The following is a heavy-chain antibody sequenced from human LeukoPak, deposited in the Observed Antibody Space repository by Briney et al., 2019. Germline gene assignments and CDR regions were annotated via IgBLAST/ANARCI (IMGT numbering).Heavy chain of an antibody. V-gene: IGHV1-18*01. CDR3: TRASDTSWPFDF. CDR1: GYAFTTFG. J-gene: IGHJ4*02. D-gene: IGHD2-2*01. CDR2: ISTSKAYT. Sequence: ASAKVSFTASGYAFTTFGIMWVRPAPGQGLEWMGWISTSKAYTRYAQKFQGRATLTTDPSTSTAYLELTSLTSHDTAVYFCTRASDTSWPFDFWGQGTKVTVSS.